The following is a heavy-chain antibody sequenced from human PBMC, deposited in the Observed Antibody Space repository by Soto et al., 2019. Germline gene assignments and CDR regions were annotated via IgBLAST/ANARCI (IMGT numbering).Heavy chain of an antibody. Sequence: GGSLRLSCAASGFTFSSYAMSWVRQAPGKGLEWVSIITNTGGDTLDADSVKGRFTISRDNSKNTLYLQMNSLRVEDAAIYYCAKASGESYPGRRVFDYWGQGTRVTVSS. CDR1: GFTFSSYA. CDR3: AKASGESYPGRRVFDY. CDR2: ITNTGGDT. D-gene: IGHD3-16*01. V-gene: IGHV3-23*01. J-gene: IGHJ4*02.